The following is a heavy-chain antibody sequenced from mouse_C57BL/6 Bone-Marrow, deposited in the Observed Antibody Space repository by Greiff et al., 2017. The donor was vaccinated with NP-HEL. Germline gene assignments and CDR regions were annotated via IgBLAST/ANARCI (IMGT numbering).Heavy chain of an antibody. V-gene: IGHV1-63*01. CDR1: GYTFTNYW. D-gene: IGHD1-1*01. CDR3: ARRGYYGSSPYAMDY. Sequence: VQLQESGAELVRPGTSVKMSCKASGYTFTNYWIGWAKQRPGHGLEWIGDIYPGGGYTNYNEKFKGKATLTADKSSSTAYMQFSSLTSEDSAIYYCARRGYYGSSPYAMDYWGQGTSVTVSS. CDR2: IYPGGGYT. J-gene: IGHJ4*01.